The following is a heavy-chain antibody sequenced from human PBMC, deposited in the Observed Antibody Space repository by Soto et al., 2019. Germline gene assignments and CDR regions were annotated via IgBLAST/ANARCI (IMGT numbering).Heavy chain of an antibody. V-gene: IGHV3-48*02. Sequence: EVQLVESGGVLAQPGGSLRLSCGASGFTFSNYHMNWVRQAPGKGLEWIAYINSSSGHTQYADSVTCRFTISTDNAKNSLFLQMNSLRDEDTAVYFCARERPGIPFDYWGQGTLVTVSS. D-gene: IGHD1-26*01. J-gene: IGHJ4*02. CDR2: INSSSGHT. CDR3: ARERPGIPFDY. CDR1: GFTFSNYH.